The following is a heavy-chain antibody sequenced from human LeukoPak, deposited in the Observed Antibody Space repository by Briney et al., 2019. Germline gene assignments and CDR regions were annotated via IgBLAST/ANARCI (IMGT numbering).Heavy chain of an antibody. D-gene: IGHD6-19*01. CDR2: ISGYNGNT. J-gene: IGHJ3*02. V-gene: IGHV1-18*01. CDR1: GYTFTRYG. Sequence: ASVKVSCKASGYTFTRYGMTWVRQAPGQGLEWMGWISGYNGNTNYAQKFQGRVTMTKDASTSRVYMELRSLRPDDTAVYYCARDFEAVADEEGYDAFDIWGQGTMVTVSS. CDR3: ARDFEAVADEEGYDAFDI.